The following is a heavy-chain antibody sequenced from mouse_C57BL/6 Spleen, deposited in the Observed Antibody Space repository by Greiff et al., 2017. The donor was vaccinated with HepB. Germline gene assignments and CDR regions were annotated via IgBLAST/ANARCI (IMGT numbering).Heavy chain of an antibody. V-gene: IGHV5-4*01. J-gene: IGHJ4*01. CDR2: ISDGGSYT. CDR3: ARDLGPYYYAMDY. D-gene: IGHD3-1*01. CDR1: GFTFSSYA. Sequence: DVKLVESGGGLVKPGGSLKLSCAASGFTFSSYAMSWVRQTPEKRLEWVATISDGGSYTYYPDNVKGRFTISRDNAKNNLYLQMSHLKSEDTAMYYCARDLGPYYYAMDYWGQGTSVTVSS.